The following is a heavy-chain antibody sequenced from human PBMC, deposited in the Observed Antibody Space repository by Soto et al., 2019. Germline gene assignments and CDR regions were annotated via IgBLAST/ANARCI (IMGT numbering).Heavy chain of an antibody. CDR3: AKDLGYCSGGNCYSSPLDY. D-gene: IGHD2-15*01. Sequence: QVQLVESGGGVVQPGRSLRLSCAASGFTFSRYGMHWVRQAPGKGLEWVAVISYDENNKYYTDSVKGRVTISRDNSKNTLYLQMNSLRADDTAVYFCAKDLGYCSGGNCYSSPLDYWGQGTLVTVSS. CDR1: GFTFSRYG. J-gene: IGHJ4*02. CDR2: ISYDENNK. V-gene: IGHV3-30*18.